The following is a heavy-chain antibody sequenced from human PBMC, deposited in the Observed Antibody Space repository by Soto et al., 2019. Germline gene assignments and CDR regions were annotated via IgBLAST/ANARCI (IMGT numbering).Heavy chain of an antibody. J-gene: IGHJ5*02. CDR1: GYPLIELP. D-gene: IGHD3-3*01. V-gene: IGHV1-24*01. Sequence: ASVKVSCKVSGYPLIELPIHWVRQTPGKGLEWMGGFDVKDGETIYAQKFRGRVSMTEDTSADTAYLELSRLRSEDTAIYFCATEVRYDLWIPPRSLDTWGQGTLVTVSS. CDR2: FDVKDGET. CDR3: ATEVRYDLWIPPRSLDT.